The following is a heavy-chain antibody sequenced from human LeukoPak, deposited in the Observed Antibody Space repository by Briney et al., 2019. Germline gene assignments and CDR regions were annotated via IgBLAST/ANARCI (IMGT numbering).Heavy chain of an antibody. CDR3: ARVGYGDYSGYYFDY. CDR2: IYHSGST. D-gene: IGHD4-17*01. Sequence: PSGTLSLTCAVSGGSISSSNWWSWVRQPPGKGLEWIGEIYHSGSTNYNPSLKSRVTISVDKSKNQFSLQLNSVTPEDTAVYYCARVGYGDYSGYYFDYWGQGTLVTVSS. CDR1: GGSISSSNW. J-gene: IGHJ4*02. V-gene: IGHV4-4*02.